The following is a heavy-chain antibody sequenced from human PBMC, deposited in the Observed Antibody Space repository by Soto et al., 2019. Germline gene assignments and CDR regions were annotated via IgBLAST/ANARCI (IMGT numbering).Heavy chain of an antibody. V-gene: IGHV1-18*01. CDR3: GRDRIAVAGIDYYYYGMDV. Sequence: GASVKVSCKASGYTFTSYGISWVRQAPGQGLEWMGWISAYNGNTNYAQKLQGRVTMTTDTSTSTAYMELRSLRSDDTAVYYCGRDRIAVAGIDYYYYGMDVWGQGTTVTVSS. CDR1: GYTFTSYG. J-gene: IGHJ6*02. CDR2: ISAYNGNT. D-gene: IGHD6-19*01.